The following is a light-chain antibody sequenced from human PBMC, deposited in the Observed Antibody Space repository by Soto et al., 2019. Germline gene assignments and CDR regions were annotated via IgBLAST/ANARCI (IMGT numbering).Light chain of an antibody. V-gene: IGKV1-39*01. CDR2: AAS. J-gene: IGKJ2*01. CDR3: QQSDQSPVYT. Sequence: DIQMTQSPSSLSASVGDRVTITCRASQSISTSLNWYQQKPGKAPELLIFAASSLQSGVPSRFSGSGSGTDFTLTISSLQPEDFASYYCQQSDQSPVYTFGQGTAVEIK. CDR1: QSISTS.